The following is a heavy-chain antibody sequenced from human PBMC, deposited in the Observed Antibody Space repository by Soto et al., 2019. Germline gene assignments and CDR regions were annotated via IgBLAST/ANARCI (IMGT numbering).Heavy chain of an antibody. CDR1: GGSISSYR. Sequence: PSETLSLTCTVSGGSISSYRWSWIRQPAGKGLEWIGRLNTYGNTHYNPSLKRRVTVSVDTSRNQFFLPLRSVTAADSAVYHCGRELGETWDYETSWGQGTPVTVSS. D-gene: IGHD1-7*01. V-gene: IGHV4-4*07. CDR3: GRELGETWDYETS. J-gene: IGHJ5*02. CDR2: LNTYGNT.